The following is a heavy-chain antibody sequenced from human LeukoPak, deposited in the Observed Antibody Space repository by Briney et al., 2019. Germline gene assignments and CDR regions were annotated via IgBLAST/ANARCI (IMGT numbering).Heavy chain of an antibody. CDR3: ASPAYYDFWSGSFNWIDP. D-gene: IGHD3-3*01. CDR2: IYYSGST. J-gene: IGHJ5*02. CDR1: GGSISSSSYY. Sequence: KCSETLSLTCTVSGGSISSSSYYWGWIRQPPGKGLEWIGSIYYSGSTYYNPSLKSRVTISVDTSKNRFSLKLTSVTAADTAVYYCASPAYYDFWSGSFNWIDPWGQGTLVTVSP. V-gene: IGHV4-39*01.